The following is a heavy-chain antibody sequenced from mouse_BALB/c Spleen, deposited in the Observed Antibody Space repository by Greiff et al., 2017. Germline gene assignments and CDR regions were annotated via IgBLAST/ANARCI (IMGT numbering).Heavy chain of an antibody. V-gene: IGHV2-6-7*01. CDR2: IWGDGST. J-gene: IGHJ4*01. D-gene: IGHD2-14*01. CDR3: ARNRYDGGYAMDY. CDR1: GFSLTGYG. Sequence: VHLVESGPGLVAPSQSLSITCTVSGFSLTGYGVNWVRQPPGKGLEWLGMIWGDGSTDYNSALKSRLSISKDNSKSQVFLKMNSLQTDDTARYYCARNRYDGGYAMDYWGQGTSVTVSS.